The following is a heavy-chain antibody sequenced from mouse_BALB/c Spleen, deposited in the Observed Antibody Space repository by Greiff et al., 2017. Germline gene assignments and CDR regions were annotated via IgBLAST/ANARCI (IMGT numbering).Heavy chain of an antibody. CDR2: IYPGNSDT. J-gene: IGHJ4*01. V-gene: IGHV1-5*01. D-gene: IGHD2-1*01. CDR3: TSYGNSYYYAMDY. CDR1: GYTFTSYW. Sequence: VHVKQSGTVLARPGASVKMSCKASGYTFTSYWMHWVKQRPGQGLEWIGAIYPGNSDTSYNQKFKGKAKLTAVTSTSTAYMELSSLTNEDSAVYYCTSYGNSYYYAMDYWGQGTSVTVSS.